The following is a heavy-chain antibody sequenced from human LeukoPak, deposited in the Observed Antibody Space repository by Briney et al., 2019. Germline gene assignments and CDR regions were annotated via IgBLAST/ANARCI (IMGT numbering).Heavy chain of an antibody. Sequence: GRSLRLSCAASGFTFSSYGMHWVRQAPGKGLEWVAVISYDGSNKYYADSVKGRFTISRDNSKNTLYLQMNGLRAEDTAVYYCAKDNGPEYCSGGSCYDDRWIDYWGQGTLVTVSS. D-gene: IGHD2-15*01. V-gene: IGHV3-30*18. CDR2: ISYDGSNK. CDR1: GFTFSSYG. J-gene: IGHJ4*02. CDR3: AKDNGPEYCSGGSCYDDRWIDY.